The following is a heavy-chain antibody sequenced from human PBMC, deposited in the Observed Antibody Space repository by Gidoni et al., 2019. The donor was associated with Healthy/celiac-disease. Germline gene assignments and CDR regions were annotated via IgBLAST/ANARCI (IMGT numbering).Heavy chain of an antibody. CDR1: GGSISSSNW. D-gene: IGHD2-15*01. Sequence: QVQLQESGPGLVKPSGTLSLTCAVSGGSISSSNWWGWVRQPPGKGLEWIGEIYHSGSTNYNPSLKSRVTISVDKSKNQFSLKLSSVTAADTAVYYCARDGAYCSGGSCSSFDYWGQGTLVTVSS. V-gene: IGHV4-4*02. J-gene: IGHJ4*02. CDR2: IYHSGST. CDR3: ARDGAYCSGGSCSSFDY.